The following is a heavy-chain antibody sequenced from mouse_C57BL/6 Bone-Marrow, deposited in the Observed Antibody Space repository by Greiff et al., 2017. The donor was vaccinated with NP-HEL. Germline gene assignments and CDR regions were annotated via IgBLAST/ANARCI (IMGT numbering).Heavy chain of an antibody. Sequence: VQLQQPGAELVRPGSSVKLSCKASGYTFTSYWMHWVKQRPIQGLEWIGNIDPSDSETHYNQKFKDKATLTVDKSSSTAYMQLSSLTSEDSAVYYCARKGDYGSSFTFYWYFDVWGTGTTVTVSS. V-gene: IGHV1-52*01. CDR1: GYTFTSYW. CDR2: IDPSDSET. D-gene: IGHD1-1*01. CDR3: ARKGDYGSSFTFYWYFDV. J-gene: IGHJ1*03.